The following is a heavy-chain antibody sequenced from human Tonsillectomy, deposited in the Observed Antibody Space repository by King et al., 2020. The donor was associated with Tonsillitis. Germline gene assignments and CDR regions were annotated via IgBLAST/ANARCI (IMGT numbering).Heavy chain of an antibody. CDR1: GFTFSSFA. CDR3: AKGFSGVYRAFDF. D-gene: IGHD6-13*01. CDR2: ISGSGDST. V-gene: IGHV3-23*04. Sequence: VQLVQSGGGLVQPGGSLRLSCAASGFTFSSFAMNWVRQAPGKGLEWVSAISGSGDSTYFADSVKGRFTISRDDSKNTLYLVMNSLRAEYTAVYYCAKGFSGVYRAFDFWGKGTMVTVSS. J-gene: IGHJ3*01.